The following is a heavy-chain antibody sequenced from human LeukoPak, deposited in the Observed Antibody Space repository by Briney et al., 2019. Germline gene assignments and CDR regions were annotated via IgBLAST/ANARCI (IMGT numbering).Heavy chain of an antibody. CDR3: AREGVEIRTTVTTSYYYYYMDV. Sequence: GASVKVSCKASGYTFTSYDINWVRQATGQGLEWMGWMNPNSGNTGYAQKFQGRVTMTRNTSISTAYMELSSLRSEDTAVYYCAREGVEIRTTVTTSYYYYYMDVWGKGTTVTVSS. D-gene: IGHD4-11*01. CDR1: GYTFTSYD. V-gene: IGHV1-8*01. J-gene: IGHJ6*03. CDR2: MNPNSGNT.